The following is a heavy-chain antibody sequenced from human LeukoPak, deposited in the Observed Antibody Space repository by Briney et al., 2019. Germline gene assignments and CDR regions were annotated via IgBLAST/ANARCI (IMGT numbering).Heavy chain of an antibody. J-gene: IGHJ5*02. CDR1: GFTFSSYS. CDR2: ISSSSSYI. CDR3: ARSGGSSTSYWFDP. Sequence: GGSLRLSCAASGFTFSSYSMNWARQAPGKGLEWVSSISSSSSYIYYADSVKGRFTISRDNAKNSLYLQMNSLRAEDTAVYYCARSGGSSTSYWFDPWGQGTLVTVSS. D-gene: IGHD2-2*01. V-gene: IGHV3-21*01.